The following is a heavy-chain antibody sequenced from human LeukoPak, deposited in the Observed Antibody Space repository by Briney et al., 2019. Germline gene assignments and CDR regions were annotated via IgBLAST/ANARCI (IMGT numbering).Heavy chain of an antibody. CDR2: INPKSGGT. CDR3: AVVSAAINS. J-gene: IGHJ4*02. CDR1: GYTITGDY. V-gene: IGHV1-2*02. Sequence: GASVKVSCKASGYTITGDYMHWVRQAPGQRLEWMGWINPKSGGTNYAQKSQGRVTMTRATSINTAYMELSRLTSDDTAVFFCAVVSAAINSWGQGTLVTVSS. D-gene: IGHD2-2*02.